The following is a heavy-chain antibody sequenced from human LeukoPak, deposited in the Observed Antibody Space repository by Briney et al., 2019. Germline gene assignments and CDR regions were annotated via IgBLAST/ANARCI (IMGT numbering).Heavy chain of an antibody. CDR2: IYHSGNT. D-gene: IGHD1-26*01. J-gene: IGHJ4*02. CDR1: GYSISTSYY. CDR3: ARHRVGAPFDY. V-gene: IGHV4-38-2*02. Sequence: SETLSLTCTVSGYSISTSYYWGWIRQPPGKGLEWIGSIYHSGNTNYNPSLKRRVTISVDTSKNQFSLKLSSVTAADTAVYYCARHRVGAPFDYWGQGTLVTVSS.